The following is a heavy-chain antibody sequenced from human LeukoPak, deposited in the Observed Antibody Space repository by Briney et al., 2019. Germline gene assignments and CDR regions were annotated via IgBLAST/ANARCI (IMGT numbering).Heavy chain of an antibody. CDR3: AKDAVFSGWYECFDY. CDR1: GFTFSSYA. CDR2: ISGSGGST. V-gene: IGHV3-23*01. J-gene: IGHJ4*02. Sequence: GGSLRLSCAASGFTFSSYAMSWVRQAPGKGLEWVSAISGSGGSTYYADSVKGRFTISRDNPKNTLYLQMNSLRAEDTAVYYCAKDAVFSGWYECFDYWGQGTLVTVSS. D-gene: IGHD6-19*01.